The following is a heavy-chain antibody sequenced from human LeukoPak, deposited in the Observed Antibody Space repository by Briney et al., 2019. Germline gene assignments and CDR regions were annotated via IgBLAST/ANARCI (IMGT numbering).Heavy chain of an antibody. D-gene: IGHD3-16*01. CDR3: ARQMGVGVWALDY. CDR2: IFHTGKT. Sequence: SETLSLTCTVSGGSMSVHYWSWIRQTPGKGLEWIGIIFHTGKTHDNPSLKSRVSMSVDTSNNQFSLRLSAVTAADTAVYYCARQMGVGVWALDYWGRGTLVTVSS. CDR1: GGSMSVHY. J-gene: IGHJ4*02. V-gene: IGHV4-59*04.